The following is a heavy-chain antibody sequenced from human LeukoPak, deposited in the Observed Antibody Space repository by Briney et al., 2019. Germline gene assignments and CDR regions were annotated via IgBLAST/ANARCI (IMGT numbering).Heavy chain of an antibody. D-gene: IGHD4-11*01. CDR1: GGTFSSYA. CDR2: IIPIFGTA. CDR3: ARDLEGWDYSPGNWFDP. J-gene: IGHJ5*02. Sequence: ASVKVSCKASGGTFSSYAISRVRQAPGQGPEWMGRIIPIFGTANYAQKFQGRVTITTDESTSTAYMELSSLRSEDTAVYYCARDLEGWDYSPGNWFDPWGQGTLVTVSS. V-gene: IGHV1-69*05.